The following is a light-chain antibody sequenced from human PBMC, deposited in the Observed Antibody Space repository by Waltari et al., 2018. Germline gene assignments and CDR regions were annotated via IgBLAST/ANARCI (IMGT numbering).Light chain of an antibody. CDR2: EDN. CDR1: QAGIATNY. CDR3: QSYDSSNVV. V-gene: IGLV6-57*03. Sequence: NFMLPQPHSVSESPGKPVTIPSPRTQAGIATNYVQWYQQRPGSAPTTVIYEDNQRPSGVPDRFSGSIDSSSNSASLTISGLKTEDEADYYCQSYDSSNVVFGGGTKLTVL. J-gene: IGLJ2*01.